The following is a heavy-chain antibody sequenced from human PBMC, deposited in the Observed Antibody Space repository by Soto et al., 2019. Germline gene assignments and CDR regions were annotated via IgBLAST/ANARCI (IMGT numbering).Heavy chain of an antibody. D-gene: IGHD1-1*01. CDR1: GFSFDTYG. CDR3: ARVTPGNNLYYFSGLDF. CDR2: ISYEGSNT. J-gene: IGHJ6*02. V-gene: IGHV3-30-3*01. Sequence: GGSLRLSCVASGFSFDTYGIHWVRQAPGKGLQWVALISYEGSNTYYTDTVRGRFTISRDNSKNTLYLQMNTLRPEDTGLYYCARVTPGNNLYYFSGLDFWGQGTSVTVSS.